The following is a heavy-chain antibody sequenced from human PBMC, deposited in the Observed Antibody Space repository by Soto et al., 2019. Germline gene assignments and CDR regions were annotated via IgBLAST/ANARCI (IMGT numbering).Heavy chain of an antibody. CDR3: AKGNLAAAGYFQH. D-gene: IGHD6-13*01. V-gene: IGHV3-9*01. J-gene: IGHJ1*01. CDR1: GFTFDDYA. Sequence: EVQLVESGGGLVQPGRSLRLSCAASGFTFDDYAMHWVRQAPGKGLEWVSGISWNSGSIGYADSVKGRFTISRDNAKNSLYLQMNSLRAEDTALYYCAKGNLAAAGYFQHWGQGTLVTVSS. CDR2: ISWNSGSI.